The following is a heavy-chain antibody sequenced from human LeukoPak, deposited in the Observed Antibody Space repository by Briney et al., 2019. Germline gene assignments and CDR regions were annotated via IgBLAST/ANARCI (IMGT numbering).Heavy chain of an antibody. V-gene: IGHV1-69*05. CDR3: ATWDSSGYQPGWFDP. J-gene: IGHJ5*02. Sequence: SVKVSCKASGGTFSSYAISWVRQAPGQGLEWMGGIIPIFGTANYAQKFQGRVTITTDESTSTAYMELSSLRSEDTAVYYCATWDSSGYQPGWFDPWGQGTLATVSS. CDR2: IIPIFGTA. CDR1: GGTFSSYA. D-gene: IGHD3-22*01.